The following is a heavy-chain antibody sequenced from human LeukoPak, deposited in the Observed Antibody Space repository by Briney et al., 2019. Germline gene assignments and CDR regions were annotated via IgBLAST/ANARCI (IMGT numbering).Heavy chain of an antibody. CDR2: INPSGGST. V-gene: IGHV1-46*01. J-gene: IGHJ3*02. Sequence: ASVKVSCKASGYTFTSYYMHWVRQAPGQGLEWMGIINPSGGSTSYAQKFQGRVTMTRDTSTSTVYMELSSLRPDDTAVYYCPRASSPLQAFDIWGKGTMVTVSS. CDR3: PRASSPLQAFDI. CDR1: GYTFTSYY.